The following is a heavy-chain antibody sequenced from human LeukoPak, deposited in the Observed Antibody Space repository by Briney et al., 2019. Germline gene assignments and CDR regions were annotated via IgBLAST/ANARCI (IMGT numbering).Heavy chain of an antibody. J-gene: IGHJ2*01. Sequence: SETLFLACTFSGDSVTSGGYYWSWIRQHPGKGLEWIGYIYYSGGTYYNPSLQSRITISVDTSENPFSLKLSYVTAADTAVYYCPRVRGVAAAYWYFDLWGRGTLVTVSS. CDR3: PRVRGVAAAYWYFDL. V-gene: IGHV4-31*03. D-gene: IGHD6-25*01. CDR2: IYYSGGT. CDR1: GDSVTSGGYY.